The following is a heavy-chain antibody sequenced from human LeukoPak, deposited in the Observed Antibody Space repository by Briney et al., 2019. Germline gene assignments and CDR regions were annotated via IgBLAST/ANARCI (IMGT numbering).Heavy chain of an antibody. CDR3: AKARRDGYNLLDY. D-gene: IGHD5-24*01. V-gene: IGHV3-23*01. J-gene: IGHJ4*02. CDR2: ISSSGGNT. CDR1: GFTFSSYA. Sequence: GGSLRLSCAASGFTFSSYAMSWVRQAPGKGLEWVSVISSSGGNTYYTDSVKGRFTVSRDISKNTLYLQMNSLRAEDTALYYCAKARRDGYNLLDYWGQGTLVTVSS.